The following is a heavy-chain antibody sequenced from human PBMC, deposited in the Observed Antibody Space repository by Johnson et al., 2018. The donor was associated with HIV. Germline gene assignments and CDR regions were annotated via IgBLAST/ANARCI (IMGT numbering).Heavy chain of an antibody. J-gene: IGHJ3*02. Sequence: QAQLVESGGGLVKPGGSLRLSCAASGFTFSDYYMSWIRQAPGKGLEWVSYISSSGSTIYYADSVKGRFTISRDNAKNSLDLQLNSLRAEDTAVYYCARGVEMATIRDVGDAFDIWGQGTMVTVSS. CDR1: GFTFSDYY. V-gene: IGHV3-11*04. CDR2: ISSSGSTI. D-gene: IGHD5-24*01. CDR3: ARGVEMATIRDVGDAFDI.